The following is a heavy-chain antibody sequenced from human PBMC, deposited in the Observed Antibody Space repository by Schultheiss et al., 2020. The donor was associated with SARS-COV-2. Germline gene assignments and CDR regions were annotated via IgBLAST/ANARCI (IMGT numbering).Heavy chain of an antibody. V-gene: IGHV3-33*08. D-gene: IGHD5-18*01. CDR2: IWYDGSNK. Sequence: GGSLRLSCAASGFTFSSYAMSWVRQAPGKGLEWVAVIWYDGSNKYYADSVKGRFAISRDNSKNTLYLQMNSLRAEDTAVYYCARDWAAVTSMDVWGQGTTVTVSS. CDR3: ARDWAAVTSMDV. J-gene: IGHJ6*02. CDR1: GFTFSSYA.